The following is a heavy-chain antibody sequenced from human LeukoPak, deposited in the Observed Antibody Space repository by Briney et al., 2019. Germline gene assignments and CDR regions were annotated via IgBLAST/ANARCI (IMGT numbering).Heavy chain of an antibody. D-gene: IGHD2-2*01. Sequence: ASVKVSCKASGGTFSSYAISWVRQAPGQGLEWMGGIIPIFGTANYAQKFQGRVTITADESTSTAYMELSSLRSEDTAVYYCARDRYCSSTSCYGDNWFDPWGQGTLVTVSS. V-gene: IGHV1-69*13. CDR3: ARDRYCSSTSCYGDNWFDP. J-gene: IGHJ5*02. CDR1: GGTFSSYA. CDR2: IIPIFGTA.